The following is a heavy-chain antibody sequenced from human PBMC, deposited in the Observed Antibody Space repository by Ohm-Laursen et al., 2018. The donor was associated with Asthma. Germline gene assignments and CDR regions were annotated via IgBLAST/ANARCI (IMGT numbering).Heavy chain of an antibody. J-gene: IGHJ4*02. CDR3: AKEKGGSFDY. CDR2: INSDGSST. Sequence: GSLRLSCTASGFTFSSYWMHWVRQAPGKGLVWVSRINSDGSSTSYADSVKGRFTISRDNSKITVYVQMNSLRAEDTAVYYCAKEKGGSFDYWGQGTLVTVSS. D-gene: IGHD1-26*01. V-gene: IGHV3-74*01. CDR1: GFTFSSYW.